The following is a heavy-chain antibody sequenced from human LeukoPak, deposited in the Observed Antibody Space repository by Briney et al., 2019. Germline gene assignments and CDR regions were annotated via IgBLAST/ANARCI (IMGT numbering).Heavy chain of an antibody. CDR1: GFHFTSNW. Sequence: PGEALQISCQGSGFHFTSNWIGWVRPMPGKGLEWMGIIYPGDSETRYSTSIQGQVTMSADEYIRTAYLEWSSLKASDSAMYYCARASQKWGFCSGGACTVDSWGQGTLVTVSS. V-gene: IGHV5-51*01. J-gene: IGHJ4*02. D-gene: IGHD2-15*01. CDR3: ARASQKWGFCSGGACTVDS. CDR2: IYPGDSET.